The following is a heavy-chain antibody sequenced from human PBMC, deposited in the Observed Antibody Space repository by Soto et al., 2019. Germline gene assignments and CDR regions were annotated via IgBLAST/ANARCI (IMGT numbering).Heavy chain of an antibody. Sequence: QVRLVESGGGVVQPGRSLRLSCAASGFTFSSYAMHWVRQAPGKGLEWVAVISYDGSNKYYADSVKGRFTISRDNSKNTLYLQMNSLRAEDTAVYYCATPPGIAVEWGQGTLVTVSS. CDR2: ISYDGSNK. CDR1: GFTFSSYA. J-gene: IGHJ4*02. V-gene: IGHV3-30-3*01. CDR3: ATPPGIAVE. D-gene: IGHD6-19*01.